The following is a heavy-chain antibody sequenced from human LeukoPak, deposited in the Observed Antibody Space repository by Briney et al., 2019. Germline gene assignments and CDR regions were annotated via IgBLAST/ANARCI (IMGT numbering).Heavy chain of an antibody. D-gene: IGHD1-1*01. J-gene: IGHJ4*02. V-gene: IGHV4-59*08. Sequence: SETLSLTCTVSGGSISSYYWSWIRQPPGKGLEWIGFIYYSGSTNYNPSLKSRVTISVDTSKNQFSLKLSSVTAADTAVYYCARHAWKGLFDYWGRGTLVTVSS. CDR2: IYYSGST. CDR3: ARHAWKGLFDY. CDR1: GGSISSYY.